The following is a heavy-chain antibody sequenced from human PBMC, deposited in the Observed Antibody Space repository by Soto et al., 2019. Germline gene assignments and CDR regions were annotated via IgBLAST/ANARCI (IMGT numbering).Heavy chain of an antibody. Sequence: EVQLVESGGGLVQPGRSLRLSCAASGFTFDAHPMHWVRQAPGKGLEWVAGLAWDGGSIEYVDSVEGRFTISRDNAKNSLYLQMSSLRDEDTALYYCVRDDAFDLWGQGTQVTVSS. CDR3: VRDDAFDL. V-gene: IGHV3-9*01. CDR1: GFTFDAHP. J-gene: IGHJ3*01. CDR2: LAWDGGSI.